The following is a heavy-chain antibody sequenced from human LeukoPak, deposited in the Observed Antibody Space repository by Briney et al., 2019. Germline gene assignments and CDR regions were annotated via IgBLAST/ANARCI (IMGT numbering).Heavy chain of an antibody. J-gene: IGHJ4*02. CDR2: INPNSGGT. CDR3: ARGGLGYYDSTLANY. Sequence: ASVKVSCKASGYTFTGYYMHWVRQAPGQGLEWMGRINPNSGGTSYAQKFQGRVSTTRDTAISTAYMELSRLRSDDTAVYYCARGGLGYYDSTLANYWGQGTPVTVSS. D-gene: IGHD3-22*01. V-gene: IGHV1-2*06. CDR1: GYTFTGYY.